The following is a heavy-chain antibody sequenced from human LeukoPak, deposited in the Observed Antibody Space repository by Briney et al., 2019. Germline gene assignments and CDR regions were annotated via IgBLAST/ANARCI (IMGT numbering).Heavy chain of an antibody. Sequence: SETLSLTCSVSGGSIRSYYWSWIRQPPGKGLEWIGYIFYRGSTKYNPSLKSRVTISIDTSKNQFSLKLPSVTAADTAMYYCARPKAAAGTVHDLDAFDVWGQGTMVTVSS. CDR2: IFYRGST. D-gene: IGHD6-13*01. V-gene: IGHV4-59*08. J-gene: IGHJ3*01. CDR1: GGSIRSYY. CDR3: ARPKAAAGTVHDLDAFDV.